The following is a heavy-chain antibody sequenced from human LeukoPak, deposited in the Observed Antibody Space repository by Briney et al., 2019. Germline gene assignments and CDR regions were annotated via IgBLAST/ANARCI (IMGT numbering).Heavy chain of an antibody. D-gene: IGHD3-22*01. CDR2: IIPIFDTA. CDR3: ARGGVEGESSGSLLWADVFDI. CDR1: GGTFSSYA. V-gene: IGHV1-69*06. J-gene: IGHJ3*02. Sequence: SVKVSCKASGGTFSSYAISWVRQAPGQGLEWMGGIIPIFDTADYAQKFQGRVTITADKSTSTAYMELSSLRSEDTAVYYCARGGVEGESSGSLLWADVFDIWGQGTMVTVSS.